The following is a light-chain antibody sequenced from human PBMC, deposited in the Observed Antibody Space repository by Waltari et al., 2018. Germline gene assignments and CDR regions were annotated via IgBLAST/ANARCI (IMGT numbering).Light chain of an antibody. V-gene: IGKV1-5*03. J-gene: IGKJ5*01. CDR2: RAS. CDR3: QKYDDYPIT. CDR1: QSIGTS. Sequence: DIQMTQSPSTLSASVGDRVTITCRASQSIGTSLAWYQQKPGKAPKLRIHRASNLENGVPSRFSGSGSGTEFTLTISSLQPDDFATYYCQKYDDYPITFGPGSRLEIK.